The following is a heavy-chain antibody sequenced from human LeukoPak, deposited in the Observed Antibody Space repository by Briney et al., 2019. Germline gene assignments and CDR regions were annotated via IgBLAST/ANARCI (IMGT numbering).Heavy chain of an antibody. CDR3: ARDYVWFGELLYYYYYYGMDD. D-gene: IGHD3-10*01. J-gene: IGHJ6*02. V-gene: IGHV3-21*01. Sequence: PGGSLRLSCAASGFTFSSYSMNWVRQAPGKGLEWVSSISSSSSYIYYADSVKGRFTISRDNAKNSLYLQMNSLRAEDTAVYYCARDYVWFGELLYYYYYYGMDDWGQGTTVTVSS. CDR2: ISSSSSYI. CDR1: GFTFSSYS.